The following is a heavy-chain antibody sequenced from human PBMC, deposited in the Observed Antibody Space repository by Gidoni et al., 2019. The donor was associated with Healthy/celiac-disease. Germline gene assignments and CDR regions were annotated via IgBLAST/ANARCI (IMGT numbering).Heavy chain of an antibody. Sequence: QVQLVQSGAEVKKPGSSVKVSCKAAGGTCSSYTLRCVRQAPGQGLEWRGRIIPILGISNYAQKFQGRVTLTADKSTSTASMVLSSLRSEDTAVYYCARAPYTVTMPVGWFDPWGQGTLVTVSS. D-gene: IGHD4-17*01. CDR2: IIPILGIS. CDR1: GGTCSSYT. J-gene: IGHJ5*02. V-gene: IGHV1-69*02. CDR3: ARAPYTVTMPVGWFDP.